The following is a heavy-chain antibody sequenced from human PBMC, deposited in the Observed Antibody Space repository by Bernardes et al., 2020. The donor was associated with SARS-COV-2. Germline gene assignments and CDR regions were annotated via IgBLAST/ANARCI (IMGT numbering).Heavy chain of an antibody. V-gene: IGHV4-59*01. CDR2: VLYSGST. D-gene: IGHD3-22*01. CDR1: GAPMRSYY. Sequence: SETLSLTCAVSGAPMRSYYWSWIRQSPGKGLEWIGYVLYSGSTNYNPSLKSRVTITVDTSKNQFSLNLMSVTAADTAVYYCARGLIEGCFDPWGQGTLVTVSS. J-gene: IGHJ5*02. CDR3: ARGLIEGCFDP.